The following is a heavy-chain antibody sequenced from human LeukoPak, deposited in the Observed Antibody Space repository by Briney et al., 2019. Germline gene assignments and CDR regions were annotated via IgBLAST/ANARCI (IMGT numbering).Heavy chain of an antibody. V-gene: IGHV4-39*07. CDR1: GGSISSSSYY. CDR2: INHSGST. D-gene: IGHD6-6*01. Sequence: SETLSLTCTVSGGSISSSSYYWSWIRQPPGKGLEWIGEINHSGSTNYNPSLKSRVTISVETSKNQFSLKLSSVTAADTAVYYCARVLGRWGQLCRRGYFDYWGQGTLVTVSS. J-gene: IGHJ4*02. CDR3: ARVLGRWGQLCRRGYFDY.